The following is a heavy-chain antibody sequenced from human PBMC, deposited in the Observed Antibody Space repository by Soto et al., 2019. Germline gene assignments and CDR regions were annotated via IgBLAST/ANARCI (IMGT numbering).Heavy chain of an antibody. J-gene: IGHJ4*02. CDR3: ARTDSRPPGLDY. D-gene: IGHD6-13*01. CDR2: ISAYNGNT. CDR1: GYTFTSYC. V-gene: IGHV1-18*01. Sequence: SVKVSWKAAGYTFTSYCITGVRQAPGQVLQWMVWISAYNGNTNYAQKLQGRVTVATYTSTSTGHIAPRSLSSYDPAVYYRARTDSRPPGLDYSGQGPLVTVSS.